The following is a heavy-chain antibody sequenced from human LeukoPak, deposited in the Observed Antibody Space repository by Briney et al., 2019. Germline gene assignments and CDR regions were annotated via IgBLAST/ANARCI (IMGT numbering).Heavy chain of an antibody. D-gene: IGHD3-16*01. CDR3: AGGRGLIWFGGSFNPYFFDY. CDR1: GGSISSYY. V-gene: IGHV4-59*01. Sequence: SETLSLTCTVSGGSISSYYWSWIRQPPGKGLEWIGYIYYSGSTNYNPSLKSRVTISVDTSKNQFSLKLSSVTAADTAVYYCAGGRGLIWFGGSFNPYFFDYWGQGTLVTVSS. CDR2: IYYSGST. J-gene: IGHJ4*02.